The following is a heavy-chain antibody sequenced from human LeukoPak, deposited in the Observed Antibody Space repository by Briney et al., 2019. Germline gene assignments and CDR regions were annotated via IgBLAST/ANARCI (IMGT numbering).Heavy chain of an antibody. CDR2: IIPIFGTA. V-gene: IGHV1-69*05. J-gene: IGHJ3*02. CDR1: GGTFSSYA. Sequence: ASVKVSCKASGGTFSSYAISWVRQAPGQGLEWMGGIIPIFGTANYAQKFQGRVTITTDESTSTAYMELSSLRSEDTAVYYCARRQYYDFGSGYPLYPPGVFDIWGQGTMVTVSS. D-gene: IGHD3-3*01. CDR3: ARRQYYDFGSGYPLYPPGVFDI.